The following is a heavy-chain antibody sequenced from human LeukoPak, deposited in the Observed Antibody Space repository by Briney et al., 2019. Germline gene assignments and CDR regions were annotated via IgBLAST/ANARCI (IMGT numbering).Heavy chain of an antibody. CDR1: GYTFSRHG. CDR2: VWYDGRNR. CDR3: ARGAVTRDFDY. J-gene: IGHJ4*02. D-gene: IGHD4-17*01. Sequence: QSGGSLRLSCAASGYTFSRHGIHWVRQAPGKGLEWVAVVWYDGRNRDYADSVKGRFSISKDNSNNMVFLQMDRLRAEDTAVYYCARGAVTRDFDYWGQGTLVTVSS. V-gene: IGHV3-33*01.